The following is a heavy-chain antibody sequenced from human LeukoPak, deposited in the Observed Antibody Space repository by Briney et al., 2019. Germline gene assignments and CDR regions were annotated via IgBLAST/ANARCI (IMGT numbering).Heavy chain of an antibody. CDR3: ARDQGEKSAYYDILTGYYAFDI. CDR2: IYTSGST. J-gene: IGHJ3*02. V-gene: IGHV4-61*02. D-gene: IGHD3-9*01. CDR1: GGSISSGSYY. Sequence: SQTLSLTCTVSGGSISSGSYYWSWIRRPAGKGLEWIGRIYTSGSTNYNPSLKSRVTISVDTSKNQFSLKLSSVTAADTAVYYCARDQGEKSAYYDILTGYYAFDIWGQGTMVTVSS.